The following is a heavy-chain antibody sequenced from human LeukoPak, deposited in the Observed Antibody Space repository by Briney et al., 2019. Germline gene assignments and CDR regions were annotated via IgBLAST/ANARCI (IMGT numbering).Heavy chain of an antibody. V-gene: IGHV3-11*01. D-gene: IGHD2-2*01. CDR3: ARVVVVPAAMSQSYYYYGMDV. CDR1: GFTFSDYH. Sequence: PGGSLRLSCAASGFTFSDYHMSWIRQAPGKGLEWVSYISSSGSTIYYADSVKGRFTISRDNAKNSLYLQMNSLRAEDTAVYYCARVVVVPAAMSQSYYYYGMDVWGQGTTVTVS. CDR2: ISSSGSTI. J-gene: IGHJ6*02.